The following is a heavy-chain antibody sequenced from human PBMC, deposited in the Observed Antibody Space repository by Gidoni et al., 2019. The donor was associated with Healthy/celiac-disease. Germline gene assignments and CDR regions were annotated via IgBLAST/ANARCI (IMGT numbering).Heavy chain of an antibody. J-gene: IGHJ5*02. CDR2: IYYSGST. D-gene: IGHD6-13*01. Sequence: QVQLQESGPGLVKPSETLSLTCTVSGGSISSYYWSWIRQPPGKGLEWIGYIYYSGSTNYNPSLKSRVTISVDTSKNQFSLKLSSVTAADTAVYYCARYWPYSSSRNWFDPWGQGTLVTVSS. CDR3: ARYWPYSSSRNWFDP. V-gene: IGHV4-59*08. CDR1: GGSISSYY.